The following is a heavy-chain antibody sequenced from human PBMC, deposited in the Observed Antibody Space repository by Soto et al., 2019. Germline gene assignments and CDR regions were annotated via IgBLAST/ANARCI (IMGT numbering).Heavy chain of an antibody. CDR2: IYPADSDT. J-gene: IGHJ4*02. V-gene: IGHV5-51*01. Sequence: PGESLKISCQGSGYRFSTYWIHWVRQLPGKGLESVGIIYPADSDTRYSPSFQGQVTISADKTISTTYLQWSSLKASDTAMYLCARRYMAAPATAFDLWGQGTPVTVSS. CDR1: GYRFSTYW. CDR3: ARRYMAAPATAFDL. D-gene: IGHD6-13*01.